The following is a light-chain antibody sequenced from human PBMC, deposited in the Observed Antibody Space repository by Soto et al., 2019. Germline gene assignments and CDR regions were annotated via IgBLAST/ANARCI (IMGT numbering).Light chain of an antibody. CDR2: EIT. V-gene: IGLV2-8*01. CDR1: SGV. CDR3: RSYKGNNIFVV. Sequence: QSALTQPPSASGSPGQSVTISCTGASGVSWYQQHPGKAPKLLIYEITKRPSGVPDRFSGSKSGNTASLTVSGLQAEDEADYYCRSYKGNNIFVVFGGGTKLTVL. J-gene: IGLJ2*01.